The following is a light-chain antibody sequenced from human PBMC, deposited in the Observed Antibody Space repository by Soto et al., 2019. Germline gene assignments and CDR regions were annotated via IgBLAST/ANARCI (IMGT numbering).Light chain of an antibody. CDR1: QSISRY. Sequence: DIQMTQSPSSLSASVGDRVTITCRACQSISRYLNWYQQKPGKAPKLLIYAASSLQSGVPSRFSGSGSGTDFTLTISSLQPEDSATYCCQQSYSTPRLFTFGQGTNLEI. J-gene: IGKJ2*01. CDR3: QQSYSTPRLFT. V-gene: IGKV1-39*01. CDR2: AAS.